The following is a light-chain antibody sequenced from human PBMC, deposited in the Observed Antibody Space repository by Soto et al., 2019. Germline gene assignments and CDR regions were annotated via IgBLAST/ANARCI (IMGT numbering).Light chain of an antibody. J-gene: IGLJ1*01. CDR2: SNN. V-gene: IGLV1-44*01. Sequence: QSVLTQPPSASGTPGQRVAISCSGSSSNIGSNSVNWYQQLPGTAPKLLIYSNNQRPSGVPDRISGSKSGTSASLAIGGLQSEDEADYYCAAWDDSLNGPVFGTGTKLTVL. CDR3: AAWDDSLNGPV. CDR1: SSNIGSNS.